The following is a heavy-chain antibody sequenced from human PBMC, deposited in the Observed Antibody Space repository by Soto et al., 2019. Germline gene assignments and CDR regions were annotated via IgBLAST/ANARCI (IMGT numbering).Heavy chain of an antibody. J-gene: IGHJ4*01. Sequence: PGGSLRLSCEASGFTLSSFAMGWVRQAPGKGLEWVSDISASGSRSSYADFVRGRFTVSRDNSKNTLFLQMKSLSVEDTAVYYCAKSRLVMTSSSFDSWGQGVLVTVSS. D-gene: IGHD2-21*02. V-gene: IGHV3-23*01. CDR3: AKSRLVMTSSSFDS. CDR1: GFTLSSFA. CDR2: ISASGSRS.